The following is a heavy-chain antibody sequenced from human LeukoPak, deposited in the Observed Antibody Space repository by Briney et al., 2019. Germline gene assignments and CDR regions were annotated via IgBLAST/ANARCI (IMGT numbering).Heavy chain of an antibody. CDR3: ARAYSSGWYWYFDY. Sequence: SETLSLTCTVSGGSISSYYWSWIRQPPGKGLEWIGYIYTNGSTNYNPSLKSRVTISVDTSKNQFSLKLSSVTAADTAVYYCARAYSSGWYWYFDYWGQGTLVTVSS. J-gene: IGHJ4*02. CDR2: IYTNGST. V-gene: IGHV4-4*09. CDR1: GGSISSYY. D-gene: IGHD6-19*01.